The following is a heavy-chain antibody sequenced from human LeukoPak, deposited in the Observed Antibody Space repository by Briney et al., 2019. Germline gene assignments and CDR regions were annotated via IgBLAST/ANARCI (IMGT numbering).Heavy chain of an antibody. CDR1: GSFTSSRG. CDR2: IKHDGSST. V-gene: IGHV3-74*03. Sequence: GALIPSSAASGSFTSSRGMHWGLHPPRREGVWVSHIKHDGSSTTHADSVKGRFTISRDRDKNTEYLQMHRLRAEDAAVDYYESAIGGDMDVWGQGTMVTVSS. D-gene: IGHD2-2*02. CDR3: ESAIGGDMDV. J-gene: IGHJ6*02.